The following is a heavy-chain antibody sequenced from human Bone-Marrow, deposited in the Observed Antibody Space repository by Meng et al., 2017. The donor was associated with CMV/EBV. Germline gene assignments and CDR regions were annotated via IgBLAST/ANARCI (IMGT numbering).Heavy chain of an antibody. J-gene: IGHJ4*02. CDR3: ARDESGSS. Sequence: GESLKISCAASGFTFSNAWMNWVRQAPGMGLEWVGRIKNKTDGATTDYAAPVKGRFTISRDNAKNPLYLQMNSLRAEDTAVYYCARDESGSSWGQGTLVTVSS. CDR1: GFTFSNAW. D-gene: IGHD1-26*01. V-gene: IGHV3-15*01. CDR2: IKNKTDGATT.